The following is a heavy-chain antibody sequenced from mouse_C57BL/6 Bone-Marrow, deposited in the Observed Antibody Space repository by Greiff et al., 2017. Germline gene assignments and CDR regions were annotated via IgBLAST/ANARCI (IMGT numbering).Heavy chain of an antibody. Sequence: VQRVESGAELVKPGASVKLSCKASGYTFTSYWLHWVKQRPGRGLEWIGRIDPNSGGTKYNEKFKSKATLTVDKPSSTAYMQLSSLTSEDSAVYYCAHGNYFYWYFAVWGTGTTVTVSS. V-gene: IGHV1-72*01. D-gene: IGHD2-1*01. J-gene: IGHJ1*03. CDR1: GYTFTSYW. CDR2: IDPNSGGT. CDR3: AHGNYFYWYFAV.